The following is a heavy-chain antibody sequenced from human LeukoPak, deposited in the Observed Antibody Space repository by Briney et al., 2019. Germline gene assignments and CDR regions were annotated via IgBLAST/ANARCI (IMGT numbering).Heavy chain of an antibody. V-gene: IGHV3-23*01. CDR3: VKARIRTTVTYWSFDL. CDR2: ISDSGGNT. CDR1: GFTFSAMA. J-gene: IGHJ2*01. D-gene: IGHD4-17*01. Sequence: GGSLTFSGSASGFTFSAMALTWLAQAQGKGWVGFSTISDSGGNTYYADYVRGRFSVFRDNSKKTLYLQVNNLRVEDTAVYYCVKARIRTTVTYWSFDLWGRGTLVTVSS.